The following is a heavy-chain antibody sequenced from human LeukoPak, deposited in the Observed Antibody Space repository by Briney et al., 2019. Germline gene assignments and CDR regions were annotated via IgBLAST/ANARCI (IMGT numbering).Heavy chain of an antibody. CDR1: GFTFSSYA. CDR2: ISYDGSNK. J-gene: IGHJ4*02. D-gene: IGHD3-22*01. Sequence: GGSLRLSCAASGFTFSSYAMHWVRQAPGKGLEWVAVISYDGSNKYYADSVKGRFTISRDNSKNTLYLQMNSLRAEDTAVYYCAKGDMIVAYWGQGTLVTVSS. V-gene: IGHV3-30*18. CDR3: AKGDMIVAY.